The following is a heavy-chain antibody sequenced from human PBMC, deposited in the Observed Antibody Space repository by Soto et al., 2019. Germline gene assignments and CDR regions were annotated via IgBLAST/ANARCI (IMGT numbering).Heavy chain of an antibody. CDR3: ARRDRSGYSYWLDT. CDR1: GGSISDGYY. CDR2: ISDSGST. V-gene: IGHV4-31*03. J-gene: IGHJ5*02. D-gene: IGHD3-22*01. Sequence: SETLSLTCTVSGGSISDGYYWSWIRQHPGKGREWIGSISDSGSTSYNPSLKSRLTISXXXXXXQXSXNXXXVTAADTAVYYCARRDRSGYSYWLDTWGQGTLVTVSS.